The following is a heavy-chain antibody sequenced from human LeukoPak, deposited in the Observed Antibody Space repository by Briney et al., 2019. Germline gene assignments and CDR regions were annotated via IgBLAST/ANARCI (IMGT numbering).Heavy chain of an antibody. CDR3: AERSGGWTLGWTLGY. D-gene: IGHD6-19*01. V-gene: IGHV3-30-3*01. J-gene: IGHJ4*02. CDR2: ISYDGSNK. Sequence: GGSLRLSCAASGFTSSSYAMHWFRQAPGKGREWVAVISYDGSNKYYAASEKGRITITRDNSKNTLYLQMNSLRADNTAVYYSAERSGGWTLGWTLGYWGQGTLVTVSS. CDR1: GFTSSSYA.